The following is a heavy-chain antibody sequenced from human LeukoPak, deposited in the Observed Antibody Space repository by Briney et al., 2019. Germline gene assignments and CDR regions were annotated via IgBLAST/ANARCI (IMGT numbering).Heavy chain of an antibody. CDR3: ARRIFGVVRYYYYYYMDV. V-gene: IGHV4-34*01. CDR1: GGSFSGYY. D-gene: IGHD3-3*01. J-gene: IGHJ6*03. Sequence: SETLSLTCAVYGGSFSGYYWSWIRQPPGKGLEWIGEINHSGSTNYNPSLKSRVTISVDTSKNQFSLKLSSVTAADTAVYYCARRIFGVVRYYYYYYMDVWGKGTTVTVSS. CDR2: INHSGST.